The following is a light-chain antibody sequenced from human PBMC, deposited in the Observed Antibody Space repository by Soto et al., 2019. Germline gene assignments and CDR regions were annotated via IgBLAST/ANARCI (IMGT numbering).Light chain of an antibody. Sequence: EIVLTQSPGTLSLSPGERATLSCRASQSVNSNYLAWYQQKPGQAPRLLIYGASSRATGIPDRFSGSGSGTDFTLTISRLEPEDFAVYYCQQYGSSLSITFGQGTRLEI. J-gene: IGKJ5*01. CDR3: QQYGSSLSIT. CDR1: QSVNSNY. V-gene: IGKV3-20*01. CDR2: GAS.